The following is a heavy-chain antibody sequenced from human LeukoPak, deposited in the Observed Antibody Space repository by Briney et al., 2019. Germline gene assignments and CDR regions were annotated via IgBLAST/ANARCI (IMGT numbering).Heavy chain of an antibody. V-gene: IGHV3-33*06. Sequence: GRSLRLSCAASGFTFSTYGTHWVRQAPGKRLEWVAVIWYDGSKTYYADSVKGRFTISRDNSKNTLYLQMNSLRAEDTAVYYCAKDLRVYGDYYFDYWGQGTLVTVSS. CDR2: IWYDGSKT. D-gene: IGHD4-17*01. CDR1: GFTFSTYG. CDR3: AKDLRVYGDYYFDY. J-gene: IGHJ4*02.